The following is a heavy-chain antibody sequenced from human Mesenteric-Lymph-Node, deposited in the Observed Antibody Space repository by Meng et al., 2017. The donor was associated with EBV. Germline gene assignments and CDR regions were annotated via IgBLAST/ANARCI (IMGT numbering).Heavy chain of an antibody. CDR2: VFHIGST. Sequence: VQRLASGPGLVKPSGTLSLTCAVSGGSISGNNWWSWIRQPPGKGLEWIGEVFHIGSTNYNPSLKSRVTISLDKSKNQFSLKLTSVTAADTAVYFCARVSEISGTWLDCWGQGTLVTVSS. J-gene: IGHJ1*01. CDR1: GGSISGNNW. CDR3: ARVSEISGTWLDC. V-gene: IGHV4-4*02. D-gene: IGHD1-7*01.